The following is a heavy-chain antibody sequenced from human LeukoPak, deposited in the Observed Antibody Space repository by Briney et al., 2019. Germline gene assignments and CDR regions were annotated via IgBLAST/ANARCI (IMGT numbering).Heavy chain of an antibody. Sequence: EASVKVSCKVSGYTVTELSMHWVRQSPGKGLEWMGGFHPEDGETIYAQKFQGRVTMTRDMSTSTVYMELSSLRSEDTAVYYCARDGSYGHPGHYMDVWGKGTTVTVSS. V-gene: IGHV1-24*01. CDR2: FHPEDGET. D-gene: IGHD5-18*01. CDR1: GYTVTELS. J-gene: IGHJ6*03. CDR3: ARDGSYGHPGHYMDV.